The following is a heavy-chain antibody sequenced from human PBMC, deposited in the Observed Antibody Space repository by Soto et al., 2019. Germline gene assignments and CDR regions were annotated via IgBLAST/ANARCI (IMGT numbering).Heavy chain of an antibody. CDR1: GFTFSSSA. J-gene: IGHJ4*02. CDR2: LSGSGAST. Sequence: GGSLRLSCAASGFTFSSSAMNWVRQAPGKGLEWVSGLSGSGASTYYADSVKGRFTISRDNSKNTLYLQMNSLRAEDTAIYYCAKDLNIATPGTLAYWGQGTLVTVSS. V-gene: IGHV3-23*01. CDR3: AKDLNIATPGTLAY. D-gene: IGHD6-13*01.